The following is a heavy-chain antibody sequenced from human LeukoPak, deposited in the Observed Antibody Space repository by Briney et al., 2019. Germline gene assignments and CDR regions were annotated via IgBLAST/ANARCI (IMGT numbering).Heavy chain of an antibody. CDR1: GYTFSSYS. Sequence: GGSLRLSRAASGYTFSSYSMNWVRQAPGKGLEWVSFISSSSSTIYYADSVKGRFTVSRDNAKNSLYLQMNSLRAEDTAVYYCARDSSSWYGSFDYWGQGTLVTVSS. CDR3: ARDSSSWYGSFDY. D-gene: IGHD6-13*01. CDR2: ISSSSSTI. V-gene: IGHV3-48*01. J-gene: IGHJ4*02.